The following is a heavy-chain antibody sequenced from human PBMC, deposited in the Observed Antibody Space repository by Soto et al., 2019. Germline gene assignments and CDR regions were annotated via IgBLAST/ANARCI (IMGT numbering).Heavy chain of an antibody. Sequence: SETLSLTCAVYGGSFSGYYWSWIRQPPGKGLEWIGEINHSGSTNYNPSLKSRVTISVDTSKNQFSLKLSSVTAADTAVYYCARWRGYSFSDWDLSDSSGYYYFDYWGQGTLVTVSS. V-gene: IGHV4-34*01. CDR3: ARWRGYSFSDWDLSDSSGYYYFDY. J-gene: IGHJ4*02. CDR1: GGSFSGYY. D-gene: IGHD3-22*01. CDR2: INHSGST.